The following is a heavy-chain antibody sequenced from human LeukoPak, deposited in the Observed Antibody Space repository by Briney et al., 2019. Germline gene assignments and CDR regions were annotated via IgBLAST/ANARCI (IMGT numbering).Heavy chain of an antibody. J-gene: IGHJ4*02. CDR1: GFTFSSYG. D-gene: IGHD6-13*01. V-gene: IGHV3-33*01. CDR3: ARDSAIAAAGTLARGTFDY. Sequence: GGSLRLSCAASGFTFSSYGMHWVRQAPGKGLEWVAVIWYDGSNKYYADSVKGRFTIPRDNSKNTLYLQMNSLRAEDTAVYYCARDSAIAAAGTLARGTFDYWGQGTLVTVSS. CDR2: IWYDGSNK.